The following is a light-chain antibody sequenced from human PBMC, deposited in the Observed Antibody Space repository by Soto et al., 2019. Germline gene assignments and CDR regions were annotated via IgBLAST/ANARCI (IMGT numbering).Light chain of an antibody. V-gene: IGLV2-8*01. CDR1: SSDVGRYNY. J-gene: IGLJ1*01. CDR2: EVS. CDR3: SSYAGSSHYV. Sequence: QSALTQPPSASGSPGQSVTISCTGTSSDVGRYNYISWYQQHPGKAPKLMIYEVSKRPSGVPDRFSGSKSGNTASLTVSGLQAEDEADYYCSSYAGSSHYVFGNGTKVTVL.